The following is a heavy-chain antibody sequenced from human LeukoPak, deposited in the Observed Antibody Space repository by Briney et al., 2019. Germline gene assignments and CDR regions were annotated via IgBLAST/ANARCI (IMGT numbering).Heavy chain of an antibody. CDR2: ITGSGGNT. CDR1: GFTFSSYS. V-gene: IGHV3-23*01. CDR3: AKAASSSWPSYYYGMDV. Sequence: GGSLRLSCAASGFTFSSYSMSWVRQAPGKGLEWVSVITGSGGNTYYADSVKGRFTISKDNSKNTVYLQMSSLRVDDTAVYYCAKAASSSWPSYYYGMDVWGQGTTVTVSS. J-gene: IGHJ6*02. D-gene: IGHD6-13*01.